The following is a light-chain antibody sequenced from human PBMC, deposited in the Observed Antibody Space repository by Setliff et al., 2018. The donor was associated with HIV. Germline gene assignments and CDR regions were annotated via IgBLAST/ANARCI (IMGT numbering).Light chain of an antibody. CDR1: SSDIGTYNA. Sequence: QSVLTQPASVSGSPGQSITISCTGTSSDIGTYNAVYWYQQHPGKAPKLMIYDVSSRPSGVSNLFSGSKSGNTASLTISGLQTEDEADYYCSSYTSSSTDVFGTGTKVTVL. CDR3: SSYTSSSTDV. CDR2: DVS. V-gene: IGLV2-14*01. J-gene: IGLJ1*01.